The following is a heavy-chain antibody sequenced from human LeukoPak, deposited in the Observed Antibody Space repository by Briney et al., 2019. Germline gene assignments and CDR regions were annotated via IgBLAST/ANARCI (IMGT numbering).Heavy chain of an antibody. J-gene: IGHJ3*02. V-gene: IGHV1-69*13. Sequence: GASVKVSCKASGGTFSSYAISWVRQAPGQGLEWMGGIIPIFGTANYAQKFQGRVTITADESTSTAYMELSSLRSEDTAVYYCARGDIAAAGNGYDAFDIWGQGTMVTVSS. CDR3: ARGDIAAAGNGYDAFDI. CDR2: IIPIFGTA. D-gene: IGHD6-13*01. CDR1: GGTFSSYA.